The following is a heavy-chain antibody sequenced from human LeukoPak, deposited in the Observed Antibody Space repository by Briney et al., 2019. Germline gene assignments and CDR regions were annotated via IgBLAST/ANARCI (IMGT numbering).Heavy chain of an antibody. V-gene: IGHV6-1*01. CDR2: TYYRSKWYN. CDR3: ARDKAYSGSGIDY. Sequence: SQTLSLTCAISGDSVSSNIAGWTRIRQSPSRGLEWLGRTYYRSKWYNDYAVSVKSRITINPDTSKNQFSLQLNSVTPEDTAVYYCARDKAYSGSGIDYWGQGTLVTVSS. D-gene: IGHD3-10*01. J-gene: IGHJ4*02. CDR1: GDSVSSNIAG.